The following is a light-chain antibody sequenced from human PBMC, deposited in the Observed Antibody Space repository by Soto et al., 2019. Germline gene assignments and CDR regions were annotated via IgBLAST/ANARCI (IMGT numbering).Light chain of an antibody. CDR2: GAS. CDR3: QQFDTSPPST. V-gene: IGKV3-20*01. Sequence: EIVLTQSAGTLSLSPGERATQSCRASQSVSGSYLAWYQQKPGQAPMLLIYGASSRATGIPDRFSGSGSGTDFTLTISRLEPGDFAVYYCQQFDTSPPSTFGQGTRLEIK. J-gene: IGKJ5*01. CDR1: QSVSGSY.